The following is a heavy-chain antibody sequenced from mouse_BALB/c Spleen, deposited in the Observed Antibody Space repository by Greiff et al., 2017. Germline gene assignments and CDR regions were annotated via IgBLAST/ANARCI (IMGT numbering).Heavy chain of an antibody. CDR1: GFTFSSYG. CDR3: ARHHRYGAMDY. D-gene: IGHD2-14*01. Sequence: DVKFVESGGDLVKPGGSLKLSCAASGFTFSSYGMSWVRQTPDKRLEWVATISSGGSYTYYPDSVKGRFTISRDNAKNTLYLQMSSLKSEDTAMYYGARHHRYGAMDYWGQGTSVTVSS. J-gene: IGHJ4*01. CDR2: ISSGGSYT. V-gene: IGHV5-6*02.